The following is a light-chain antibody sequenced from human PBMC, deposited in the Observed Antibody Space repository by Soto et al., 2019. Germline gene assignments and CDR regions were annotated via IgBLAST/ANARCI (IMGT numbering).Light chain of an antibody. V-gene: IGKV3-20*01. CDR2: GAS. CDR1: QSVSSSY. Sequence: EMVLTQSPDTLSLSPGERATLSCRASQSVSSSYLAWYQQKPGQAPRLLIYGASSRATGIPDRFSGSGSGTDFTLTISRLEPEDFAVYYCQQYGGSPFTFGPGTKVDIK. CDR3: QQYGGSPFT. J-gene: IGKJ3*01.